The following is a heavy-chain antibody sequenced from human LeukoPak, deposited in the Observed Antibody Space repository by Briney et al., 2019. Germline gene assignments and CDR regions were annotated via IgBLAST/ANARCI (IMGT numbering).Heavy chain of an antibody. J-gene: IGHJ6*02. V-gene: IGHV3-23*01. CDR2: ISGSGGST. D-gene: IGHD3-10*01. CDR3: AKVLWPSYYYGMDV. Sequence: PGGSLRLSCAASGFTFSRYAMSWVRQAPGKGLEWVSAISGSGGSTYYADSVKGRFTISRDNSKNTLYLQMNSLRAEDTAVYYCAKVLWPSYYYGMDVWGQGTTVTVSS. CDR1: GFTFSRYA.